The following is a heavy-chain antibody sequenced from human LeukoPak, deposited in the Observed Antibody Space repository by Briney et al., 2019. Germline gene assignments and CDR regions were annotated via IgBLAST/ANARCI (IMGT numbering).Heavy chain of an antibody. V-gene: IGHV1-2*02. D-gene: IGHD3-9*01. Sequence: ASVKVSCKASGYTFTGYYINWVRQAPGQRLEWMGWITPNSGVTNYARRFQGRVTMTSDTSISTAYMELSRLRADDTAVYYCAKDGGNYDILTDYWGQGTLVTVSS. J-gene: IGHJ4*02. CDR2: ITPNSGVT. CDR1: GYTFTGYY. CDR3: AKDGGNYDILTDY.